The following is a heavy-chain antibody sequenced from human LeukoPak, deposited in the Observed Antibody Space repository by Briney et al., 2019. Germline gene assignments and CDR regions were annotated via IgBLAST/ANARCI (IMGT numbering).Heavy chain of an antibody. CDR2: ISGSGGST. CDR1: RFTFSSYA. V-gene: IGHV3-23*01. CDR3: AKDTSYYDFWSGYSYYFDY. J-gene: IGHJ4*02. Sequence: GASLRLSCAASRFTFSSYAMSWVRQAPGKGLEWVSAISGSGGSTYYADSVKGRFTISRDNSKNTLYLQMNSLRAEDTAVYYCAKDTSYYDFWSGYSYYFDYWGQGTLVTVSS. D-gene: IGHD3-3*01.